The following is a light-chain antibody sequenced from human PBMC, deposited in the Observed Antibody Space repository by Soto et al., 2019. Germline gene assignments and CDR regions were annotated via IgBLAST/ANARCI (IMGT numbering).Light chain of an antibody. J-gene: IGLJ1*01. Sequence: QSVLTQPASVSGSPGQSSAISCTGTSSDVGGYNYVSWYQLHPDKAPKLIIYDVSNRPSGVSNRFSGSKSGNTASLTISGLQPEDEADYYCSSYTSSITRVFGTGTKVTVL. CDR3: SSYTSSITRV. CDR1: SSDVGGYNY. CDR2: DVS. V-gene: IGLV2-14*01.